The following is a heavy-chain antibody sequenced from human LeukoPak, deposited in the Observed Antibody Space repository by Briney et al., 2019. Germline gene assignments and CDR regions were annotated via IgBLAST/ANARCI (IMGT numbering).Heavy chain of an antibody. J-gene: IGHJ4*02. CDR1: GFTFSSYS. V-gene: IGHV3-48*04. CDR3: TRDRQQLGNYFDY. D-gene: IGHD6-13*01. Sequence: GGSLRLSCAASGFTFSSYSVNWVRQAPGKGLAWVSYISSSSSTIYYADSVKGRFTISRDNAKNSLYLQMNSLRAEDTAVYYCTRDRQQLGNYFDYWGQGTLVTVSS. CDR2: ISSSSSTI.